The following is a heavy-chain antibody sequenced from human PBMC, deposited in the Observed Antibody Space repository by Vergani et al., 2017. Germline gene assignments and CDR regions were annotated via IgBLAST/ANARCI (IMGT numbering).Heavy chain of an antibody. CDR2: IYSSGTT. CDR1: GGAFSSGGQS. Sequence: QVQLQESGPGLVKPSQTLSPTCTVSGGAFSSGGQSWTWVRQPANQGLEWIGRIYSSGTTNYNPSLRSRVTMSVDTSKKQFSLELTSVTAADTAVCFCARDGGDYDKDALYLGGLGTMVTV. D-gene: IGHD2-21*02. V-gene: IGHV4-61*02. J-gene: IGHJ3*01. CDR3: ARDGGDYDKDALYL.